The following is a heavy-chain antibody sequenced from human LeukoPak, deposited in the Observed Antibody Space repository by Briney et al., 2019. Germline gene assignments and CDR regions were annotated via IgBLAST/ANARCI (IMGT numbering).Heavy chain of an antibody. CDR3: AREDSGSRNWFDP. CDR2: IYYSGST. J-gene: IGHJ5*02. V-gene: IGHV4-30-4*07. D-gene: IGHD3-10*01. CDR1: GGSISSGGYS. Sequence: SETLSLTCAVSGGSISSGGYSWSWIRQPPGKGLEWIGYIYYSGSTYYNPSLKSRVTISVDTSKNQFSLKLSSVTAADTAVYYCAREDSGSRNWFDPWGQGTLVTVSS.